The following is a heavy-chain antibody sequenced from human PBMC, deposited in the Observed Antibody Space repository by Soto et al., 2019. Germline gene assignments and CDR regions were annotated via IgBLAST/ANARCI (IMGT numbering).Heavy chain of an antibody. J-gene: IGHJ4*02. Sequence: SETLSLTCTFSGGSISSGDYYWSWIRQPPGKGLEWIGYIYYSGSTYYNPSLKSRVTISVDTSKNQFSLKLSSVTAADTAVYYCARGNPIAAPPFIDYWGQGTLVTVSS. CDR3: ARGNPIAAPPFIDY. V-gene: IGHV4-30-4*01. CDR2: IYYSGST. D-gene: IGHD6-6*01. CDR1: GGSISSGDYY.